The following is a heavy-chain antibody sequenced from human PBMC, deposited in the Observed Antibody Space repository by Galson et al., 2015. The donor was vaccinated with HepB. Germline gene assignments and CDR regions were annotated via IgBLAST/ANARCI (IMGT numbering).Heavy chain of an antibody. CDR3: ASRRDYDILTGYAVRDY. V-gene: IGHV4-59*01. D-gene: IGHD3-9*01. CDR1: GGSISSYY. CDR2: IYYSGST. Sequence: ETLSLTCTVSGGSISSYYWSWIRPPPGKGLEWIGYIYYSGSTNYNPSLKSRVTISVDTSKNQFSLKLSSVTAADTAVYYCASRRDYDILTGYAVRDYWGQGTLVTVSS. J-gene: IGHJ4*02.